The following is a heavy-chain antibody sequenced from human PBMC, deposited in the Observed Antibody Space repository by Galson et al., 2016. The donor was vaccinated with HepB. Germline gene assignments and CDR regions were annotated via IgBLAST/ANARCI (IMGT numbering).Heavy chain of an antibody. J-gene: IGHJ4*02. Sequence: SLRLSCAASGFTFSNYAMSWVRQAPGKGLEWVSSISWNSGRIAYADSVKGRFTISRDKSSNTPYLQMNTLIAEDTAVYYCAKGRRSGCSSTSCYPFDYWGQGTLVTVSS. V-gene: IGHV3-23*01. CDR3: AKGRRSGCSSTSCYPFDY. D-gene: IGHD2-2*01. CDR2: ISWNSGRI. CDR1: GFTFSNYA.